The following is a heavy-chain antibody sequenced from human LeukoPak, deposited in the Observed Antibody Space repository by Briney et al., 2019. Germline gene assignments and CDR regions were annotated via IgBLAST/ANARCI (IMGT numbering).Heavy chain of an antibody. CDR1: DFTFSNAW. CDR3: ARDPASPVPFDY. V-gene: IGHV3-15*01. CDR2: IKSKADGETT. J-gene: IGHJ4*02. Sequence: GGSLRLSCAASDFTFSNAWMSWVRQAPGKGLEWVGRIKSKADGETTDYAAPVKGRFTISRDDSKNTLYLQMNSLRAEDTAVYYCARDPASPVPFDYWGRGTLVTVSS.